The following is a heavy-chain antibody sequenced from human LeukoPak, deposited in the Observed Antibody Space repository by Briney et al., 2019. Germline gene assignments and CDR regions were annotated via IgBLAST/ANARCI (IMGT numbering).Heavy chain of an antibody. Sequence: GGSLRLSCSASGFTFSSYAMSWVRQAPGKGLEWVSSVNDGGDNTYYADYLRGRFTVSRDNSRNTLWLQMNSLRAEDTAIYYCAKARGTTGWLPYFDYWGREPWSPSPQ. CDR3: AKARGTTGWLPYFDY. CDR1: GFTFSSYA. J-gene: IGHJ4*02. CDR2: VNDGGDNT. D-gene: IGHD6-19*01. V-gene: IGHV3-23*01.